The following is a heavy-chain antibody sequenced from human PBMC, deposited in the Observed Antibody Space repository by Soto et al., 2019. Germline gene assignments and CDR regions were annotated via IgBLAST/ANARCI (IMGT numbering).Heavy chain of an antibody. V-gene: IGHV3-30*18. CDR2: ISYEGSRI. D-gene: IGHD2-15*01. CDR3: AKDNGGGNFFLYFDL. Sequence: PXESLRLSFAASGFIVRNYCMHWVRQAPGKGLEWVAVISYEGSRISYAASVKGRFTISRDNSKNAVFLQMNRLTPDDTAVYSCAKDNGGGNFFLYFDLWGQGTLVTVSS. J-gene: IGHJ4*02. CDR1: GFIVRNYC.